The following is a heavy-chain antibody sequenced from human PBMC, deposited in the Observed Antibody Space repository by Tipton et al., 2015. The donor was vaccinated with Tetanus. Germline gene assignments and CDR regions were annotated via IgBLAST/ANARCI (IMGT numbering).Heavy chain of an antibody. J-gene: IGHJ4*02. D-gene: IGHD3-22*01. CDR1: GGSISSYY. CDR2: IYYSGST. V-gene: IGHV4-39*01. Sequence: TLSLTCTVSGGSISSYYWGWIRQPPGKGLEWIGSIYYSGSTYYNPSLKSRVTISVDTSKNQFSLKLSSVTAADTAVYYCARSQWDSSGWFAYWGQGTLVTVSS. CDR3: ARSQWDSSGWFAY.